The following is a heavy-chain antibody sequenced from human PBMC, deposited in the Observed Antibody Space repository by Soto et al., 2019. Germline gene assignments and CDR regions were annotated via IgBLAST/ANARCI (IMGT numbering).Heavy chain of an antibody. Sequence: GAGPTRVNPTQTLTLACTFSGFSFSTSAVGVGWIRQPPGKALEWLALIYWDDDKRYSPSLKSRLTITKDTSRNQVVVTMTNMDPVDTATYYCAHVYWAAITWGYYFDYWGQGTLVTVSS. D-gene: IGHD5-12*01. J-gene: IGHJ4*02. CDR3: AHVYWAAITWGYYFDY. CDR1: GFSFSTSAVG. CDR2: IYWDDDK. V-gene: IGHV2-5*02.